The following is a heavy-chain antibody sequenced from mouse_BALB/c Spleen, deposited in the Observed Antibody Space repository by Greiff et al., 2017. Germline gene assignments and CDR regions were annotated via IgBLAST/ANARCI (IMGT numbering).Heavy chain of an antibody. J-gene: IGHJ4*01. CDR3: ARYYGGYDYYAMDY. D-gene: IGHD1-1*01. CDR1: GDSITSGY. Sequence: VQLKESGPSLVKPSQTLSLTCSVTGDSITSGYWNWIRKFPGNKLEYMGYISYSGSTYYNPSLKSRISITRDTSKNQYYLQLNSVTTEDTATYYCARYYGGYDYYAMDYWGQGTSVTVSS. CDR2: ISYSGST. V-gene: IGHV3-8*02.